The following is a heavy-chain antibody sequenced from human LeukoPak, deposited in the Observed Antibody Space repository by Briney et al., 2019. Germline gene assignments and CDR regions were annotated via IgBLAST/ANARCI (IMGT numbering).Heavy chain of an antibody. CDR1: GFTLSSYA. V-gene: IGHV3-23*01. Sequence: GGSLRLSCAASGFTLSSYAMSWVRQAPGKGLEWVSAISGSGGSTYYADPVKGRFTISRDNSKNTLYLQMNSLRAEDTAVYYCANSWKPHDYVERYFDYWGQGTLVTVSS. J-gene: IGHJ4*02. D-gene: IGHD4-17*01. CDR3: ANSWKPHDYVERYFDY. CDR2: ISGSGGST.